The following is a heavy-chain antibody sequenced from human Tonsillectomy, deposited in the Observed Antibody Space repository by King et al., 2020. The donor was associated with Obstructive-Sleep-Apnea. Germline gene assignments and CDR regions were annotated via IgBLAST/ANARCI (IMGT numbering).Heavy chain of an antibody. CDR2: IYYNGRT. CDR1: GGSISSTNYY. J-gene: IGHJ4*02. V-gene: IGHV4-39*01. CDR3: ARRDILTGYFYDY. D-gene: IGHD3-9*01. Sequence: LQLQESGPGLVKPSETLSLACTVSGGSISSTNYYWGWIRQTPGNGLEWIGSIYYNGRTDYNPSLKSRVTISVDTSNNQFYLRLSSVTAADTAVYFCARRDILTGYFYDYWGQGTLVTVSS.